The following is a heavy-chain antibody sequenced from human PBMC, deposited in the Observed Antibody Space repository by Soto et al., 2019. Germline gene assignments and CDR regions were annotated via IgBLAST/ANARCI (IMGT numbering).Heavy chain of an antibody. D-gene: IGHD3-22*01. CDR3: ARDSPTYYYDSSGYYDGVY. V-gene: IGHV1-46*01. CDR1: GYTFTSYY. J-gene: IGHJ4*02. Sequence: ASVKVSCKASGYTFTSYYMHWVRQAPGQGLEWMGIINPSGGSTSYAQKFQGRVTMTRDTSTSTVYMELSSLRSEDTAVYYCARDSPTYYYDSSGYYDGVYWGQGTLVTVSS. CDR2: INPSGGST.